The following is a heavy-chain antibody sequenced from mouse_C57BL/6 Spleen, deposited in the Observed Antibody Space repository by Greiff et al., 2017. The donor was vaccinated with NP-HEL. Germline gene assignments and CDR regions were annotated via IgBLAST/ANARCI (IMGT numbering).Heavy chain of an antibody. CDR1: GFTFSDYY. Sequence: EVKLVESEGGLVQPGSSMKLSCTASGFTFSDYYMAWVRQVPEKGLEWVANINYDGSSTYYLDSLKSRFIISRDNAKNILYLQMSSLKSEDTATYYCARRYYGSSPLWYFDVWGTGTTVTVSS. V-gene: IGHV5-16*02. CDR2: INYDGSST. CDR3: ARRYYGSSPLWYFDV. D-gene: IGHD1-1*01. J-gene: IGHJ1*03.